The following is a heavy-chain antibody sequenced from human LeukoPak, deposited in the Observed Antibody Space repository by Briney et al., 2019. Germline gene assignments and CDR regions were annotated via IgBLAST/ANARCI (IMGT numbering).Heavy chain of an antibody. J-gene: IGHJ4*02. D-gene: IGHD5-24*01. CDR3: AGEGGYLQLRYFDY. Sequence: SETLSLTCTVSGGSISGYFWSWIRQPPGEGLQFIGYIYYTGTASYNPSLKSRVTISVDTSKNQFSLRLIFVTAAVTAVYYCAGEGGYLQLRYFDYWGQGTLVTVSS. CDR2: IYYTGTA. CDR1: GGSISGYF. V-gene: IGHV4-59*12.